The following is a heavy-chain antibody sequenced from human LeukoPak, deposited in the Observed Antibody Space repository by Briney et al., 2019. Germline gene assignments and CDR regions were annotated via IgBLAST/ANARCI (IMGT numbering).Heavy chain of an antibody. V-gene: IGHV1-46*01. CDR3: ARVARSIGLGDY. CDR2: INPSGGST. D-gene: IGHD3-10*01. CDR1: GYTSTSYY. J-gene: IGHJ4*02. Sequence: ASVKVSCKASGYTSTSYYMHWVRQAPGQGLEWMVIINPSGGSTSYAQKFQGRVTMTRDTSTSTVYMELSSLRSEDTAVYYCARVARSIGLGDYWGQGTLVTVSS.